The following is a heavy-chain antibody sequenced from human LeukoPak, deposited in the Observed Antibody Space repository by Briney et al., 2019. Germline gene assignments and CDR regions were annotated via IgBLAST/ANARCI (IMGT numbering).Heavy chain of an antibody. J-gene: IGHJ4*02. CDR3: ARWFCSSTSCYYDY. CDR2: IYSDGTT. CDR1: GFTVNSNY. Sequence: GGSLRLSCAASGFTVNSNYMSWVRQAPGMGLEWVSIIYSDGTTYYVDSVKGRFTISRDNSKNTLYLQMNSLRAEDTAVYYCARWFCSSTSCYYDYWGQGTLVTVSS. V-gene: IGHV3-53*01. D-gene: IGHD2-2*01.